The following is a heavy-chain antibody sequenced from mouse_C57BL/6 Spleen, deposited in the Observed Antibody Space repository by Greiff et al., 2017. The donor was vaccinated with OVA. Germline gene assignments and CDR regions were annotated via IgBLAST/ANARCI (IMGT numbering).Heavy chain of an antibody. D-gene: IGHD1-1*01. J-gene: IGHJ2*01. CDR2: INYDGSST. CDR1: GFTFSDYY. V-gene: IGHV5-16*01. Sequence: DVKLVESEGGLVQPGSSMKLSCTASGFTFSDYYMAWVRQVPEKGLEWVANINYDGSSTYYLDSLKSRFIISRDNAKNILYLQMSSLKSEDTATYYCARVYYGSSYDYWGQGTTLTVSS. CDR3: ARVYYGSSYDY.